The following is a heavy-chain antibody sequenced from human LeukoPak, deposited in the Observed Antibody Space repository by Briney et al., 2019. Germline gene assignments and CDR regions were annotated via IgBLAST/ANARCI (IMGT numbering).Heavy chain of an antibody. V-gene: IGHV3-23*01. Sequence: HPGGSLRLSCAASGFTFSSYAMSWVRQAPGKGLEWVSAISGSGGTTYYADSVKGRFTISRDNSKNTLYLQMSSLRVEDTAVYYCARERETFGIIDSWGQGTLVAVSS. CDR2: ISGSGGTT. CDR1: GFTFSSYA. CDR3: ARERETFGIIDS. D-gene: IGHD1-14*01. J-gene: IGHJ4*02.